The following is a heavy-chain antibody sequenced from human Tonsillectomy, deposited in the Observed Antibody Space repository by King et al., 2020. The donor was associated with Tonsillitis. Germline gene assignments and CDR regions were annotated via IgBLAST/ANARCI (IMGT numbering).Heavy chain of an antibody. CDR1: GGTFSSYA. CDR2: IIPMFCTA. J-gene: IGHJ4*02. D-gene: IGHD4/OR15-4a*01. V-gene: IGHV1-69*12. Sequence: QLVQSGAEVKKPGSSVKVSCKAAGGTFSSYAISWVRQAPGQGLEWMGGIIPMFCTANYAQKFQGRVTITADESTSTAYMELSSLRTEDTAVDYCARERRDYGDRGFDYWGQGTLVPVSS. CDR3: ARERRDYGDRGFDY.